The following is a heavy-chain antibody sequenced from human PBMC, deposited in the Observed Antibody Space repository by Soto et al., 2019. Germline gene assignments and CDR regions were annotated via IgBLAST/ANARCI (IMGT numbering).Heavy chain of an antibody. CDR2: ITSTGDRA. CDR3: AKYYMVTRSPFDY. V-gene: IGHV3-23*01. D-gene: IGHD5-18*01. CDR1: GFTFSSYA. J-gene: IGHJ4*02. Sequence: PGGSLRLSCAASGFTFSSYAMSWGRQAPGKGLEWVSSITSTGDRAYYADSVKGRFTVSRDNSKNTLYLHMNSLRAEDTAVYYCAKYYMVTRSPFDYWGQGTLVTVSS.